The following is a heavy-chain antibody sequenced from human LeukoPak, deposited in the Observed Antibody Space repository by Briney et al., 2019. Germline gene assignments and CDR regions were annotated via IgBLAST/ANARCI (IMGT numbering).Heavy chain of an antibody. V-gene: IGHV1-69*04. Sequence: ASVKVSFKASGGTFSSYAISWVRQAPGQGLEWMGRIIPILGIANYAQKFQGRVTITADKSTSTAYMELSSLRSEDTAVYYCAREVVDWNDVPCFDYWGQGTLVTVSS. CDR1: GGTFSSYA. CDR2: IIPILGIA. J-gene: IGHJ4*02. CDR3: AREVVDWNDVPCFDY. D-gene: IGHD1-1*01.